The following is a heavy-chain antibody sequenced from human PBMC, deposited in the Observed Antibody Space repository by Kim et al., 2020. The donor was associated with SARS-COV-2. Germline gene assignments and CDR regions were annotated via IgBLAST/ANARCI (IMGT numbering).Heavy chain of an antibody. CDR1: GDSVSSDRAA. CDR3: ARTRYVDFEPHFGY. J-gene: IGHJ4*02. CDR2: TYYRSKWYN. D-gene: IGHD3-9*01. Sequence: SQTLSLTCDISGDSVSSDRAAWNWIRQSPSRGLEWLGRTYYRSKWYNDYAASVKSRITINPDTSKNQFSLQLNSVTPEDTAVYYCARTRYVDFEPHFGYWGQGTLVTVSS. V-gene: IGHV6-1*01.